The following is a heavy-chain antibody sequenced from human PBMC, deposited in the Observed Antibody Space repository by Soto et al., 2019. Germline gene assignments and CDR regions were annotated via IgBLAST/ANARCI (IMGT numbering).Heavy chain of an antibody. CDR1: GFTFSNAW. V-gene: IGHV3-15*01. Sequence: EVQLVESGGGLVKPGGSLRLSCAASGFTFSNAWMSWVRQAPGKGLEWVGRIKSKTDGGTTDYAAPVKGRFTISRDDSKNTLYLQMNSLKTEDTAVYYCTTDPGGRIQLWFRRQLSVDYWGQGTLVTVSS. J-gene: IGHJ4*02. CDR3: TTDPGGRIQLWFRRQLSVDY. CDR2: IKSKTDGGTT. D-gene: IGHD5-18*01.